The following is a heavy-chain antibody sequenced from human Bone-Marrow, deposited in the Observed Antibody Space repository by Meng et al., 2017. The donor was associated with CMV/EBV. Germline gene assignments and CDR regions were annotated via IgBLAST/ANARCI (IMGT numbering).Heavy chain of an antibody. CDR3: AKELILYSSSSLADY. CDR2: IRYDGSNK. Sequence: GGSLRLSCAASGFTFSSYGMHWVRQAPGKGLEWVAFIRYDGSNKYYADSVKGRFTISRDNSKNTLYLQMNSLRAEDTAVYYCAKELILYSSSSLADYWGQGTLVTVPQ. CDR1: GFTFSSYG. V-gene: IGHV3-30*02. J-gene: IGHJ4*02. D-gene: IGHD6-6*01.